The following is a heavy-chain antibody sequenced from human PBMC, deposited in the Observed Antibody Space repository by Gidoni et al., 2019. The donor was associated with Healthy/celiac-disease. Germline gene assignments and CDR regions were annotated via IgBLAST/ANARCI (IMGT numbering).Heavy chain of an antibody. CDR2: IYDSGST. D-gene: IGHD3-10*01. Sequence: QVQLQESGPGLVQPSQTLSLTCTVSGGSISSGGYYWSWIRQHPGKGLEWIGHIYDSGSTYYNPSLKSRVTISVDTSKNQFSLKLSSVTAADTAVYYCAREIYYGSGSYYDYWGQGTLVTVSS. CDR1: GGSISSGGYY. CDR3: AREIYYGSGSYYDY. V-gene: IGHV4-31*03. J-gene: IGHJ4*02.